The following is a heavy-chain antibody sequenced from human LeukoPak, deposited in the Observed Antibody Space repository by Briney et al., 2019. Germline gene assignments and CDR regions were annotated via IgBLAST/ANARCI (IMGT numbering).Heavy chain of an antibody. CDR1: GFTFDDYA. D-gene: IGHD3-3*01. Sequence: GGSLRLSCAASGFTFDDYAMHWVRQAPGKGLEWVSGISWNSGSIGYADSVKGRFTISRDNAKNSLYLQINSLRAEDTAVYYCAKLAPYSDYDFWSGSKYYFDYWGQGTLVTVSS. V-gene: IGHV3-9*01. CDR2: ISWNSGSI. J-gene: IGHJ4*02. CDR3: AKLAPYSDYDFWSGSKYYFDY.